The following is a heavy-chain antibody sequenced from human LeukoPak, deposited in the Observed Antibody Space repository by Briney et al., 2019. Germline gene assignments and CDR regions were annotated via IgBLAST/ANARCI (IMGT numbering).Heavy chain of an antibody. CDR1: GGSISSSSYY. CDR3: ASFLDAFDI. Sequence: PSETLSLTCTVSGGSISSSSYYWGWIRQPPGKGLEWIGSIYYSGSTYYNPFLKSRVTISVDTSKNQFSLKLSSVTAADTAVYYCASFLDAFDIWGQGTMVTVSS. J-gene: IGHJ3*02. D-gene: IGHD2/OR15-2a*01. V-gene: IGHV4-39*01. CDR2: IYYSGST.